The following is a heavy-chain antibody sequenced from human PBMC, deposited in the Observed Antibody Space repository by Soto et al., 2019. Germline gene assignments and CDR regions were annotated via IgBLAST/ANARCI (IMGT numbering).Heavy chain of an antibody. CDR3: ARAETTVTSLPRALVWFDP. V-gene: IGHV1-69*01. CDR1: GGTFSSDA. Sequence: QVQLVQSGAEVKKPGSSVKVSCKASGGTFSSDAISWVRQAPGQGLEWMGGIIPIFGTANYAHKLQGRVTITEDESTSTAYMELSSVRSEDTAVYYCARAETTVTSLPRALVWFDPWGQGTLVTVSS. D-gene: IGHD4-17*01. CDR2: IIPIFGTA. J-gene: IGHJ5*02.